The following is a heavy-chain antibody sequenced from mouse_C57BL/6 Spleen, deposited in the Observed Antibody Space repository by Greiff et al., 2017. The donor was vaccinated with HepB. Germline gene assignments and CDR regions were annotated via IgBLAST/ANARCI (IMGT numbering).Heavy chain of an antibody. J-gene: IGHJ4*01. CDR3: AKIYDGYYSSYAMDY. CDR2: IHPNSGST. CDR1: GYTFTSYW. Sequence: QVKLQQPGAELVKPGASVKLSCKASGYTFTSYWMHWVKQRPGQGLEWIGMIHPNSGSTNYNEKFKSKATLTVDKSSSTAYMQLSSLTSEDSAVYYCAKIYDGYYSSYAMDYWGQGTSVTVSS. V-gene: IGHV1-64*01. D-gene: IGHD2-3*01.